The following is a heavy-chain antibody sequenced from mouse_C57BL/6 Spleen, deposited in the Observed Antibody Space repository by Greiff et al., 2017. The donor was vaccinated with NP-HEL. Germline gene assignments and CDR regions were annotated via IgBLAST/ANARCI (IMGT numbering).Heavy chain of an antibody. Sequence: QVQLQQSGPGLVQPSQSLSITCTVSGFSLTSYGVHWVRQSPGKGLEWLGVIWRGGSTDYNAAFMSRLSITKDNSKSQVFFKMKRLQADDTAIYYGAKNGPYGNYVYWYYEVWGTGTTVTVSS. J-gene: IGHJ1*03. CDR2: IWRGGST. V-gene: IGHV2-5*01. CDR1: GFSLTSYG. CDR3: AKNGPYGNYVYWYYEV. D-gene: IGHD2-1*01.